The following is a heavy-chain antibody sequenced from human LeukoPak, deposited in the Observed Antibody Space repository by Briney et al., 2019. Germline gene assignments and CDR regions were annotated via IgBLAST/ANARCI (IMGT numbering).Heavy chain of an antibody. Sequence: ASVKVSCKASGGTFSSYAISWVRQAPGQGLEWMGGIIPIFGTANYAQKFQGRVTITADKSTSTAYMELSSLRSEDTAVYYCAAMVRGVNPFDYWGQGTLVTVSS. CDR2: IIPIFGTA. CDR1: GGTFSSYA. V-gene: IGHV1-69*06. J-gene: IGHJ4*02. CDR3: AAMVRGVNPFDY. D-gene: IGHD3-10*01.